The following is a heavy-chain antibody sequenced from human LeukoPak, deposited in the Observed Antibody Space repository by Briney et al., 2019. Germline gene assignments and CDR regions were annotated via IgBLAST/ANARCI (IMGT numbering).Heavy chain of an antibody. CDR1: GFTFSDYY. Sequence: GGSLRLSCAASGFTFSDYYMSWVRQAPGKGLEWVSGISWNSGSIGYADSVKGRFTISRDNAKNSLYLQMNSLRAEDTALYYCAKDMRQLVPGDGMDVWGQGTTVTVSS. CDR2: ISWNSGSI. CDR3: AKDMRQLVPGDGMDV. V-gene: IGHV3-9*01. J-gene: IGHJ6*02. D-gene: IGHD6-13*01.